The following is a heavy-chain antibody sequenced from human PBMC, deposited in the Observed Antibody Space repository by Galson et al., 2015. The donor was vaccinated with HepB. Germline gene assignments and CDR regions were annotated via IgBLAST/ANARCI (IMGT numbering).Heavy chain of an antibody. Sequence: SVKVSCKASGYIFTTNGISWVRQAPGQGLEWLGWISINNGNTNYVERLQGRVTKTRDTSTSTAYMELRRLTSDDTAVYYCARDRSHSLDYWGQGTLVTVSS. J-gene: IGHJ4*02. V-gene: IGHV1-18*04. CDR1: GYIFTTNG. CDR2: ISINNGNT. D-gene: IGHD6-6*01. CDR3: ARDRSHSLDY.